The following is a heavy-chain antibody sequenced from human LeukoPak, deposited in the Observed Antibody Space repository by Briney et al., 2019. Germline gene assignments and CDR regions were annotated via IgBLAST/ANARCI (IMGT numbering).Heavy chain of an antibody. D-gene: IGHD3-16*02. CDR1: GFTFSSYA. V-gene: IGHV3-23*01. Sequence: GALRLSCAASGFTFSSYAMSWVRQAPGKGLEWVSAISGSGGSTYYADSVKGRFTISRDNSKNTLYLQMNSLRAEDTAVYYCAKGITFGGVIVLYYFDYWGQGTLVTVSS. J-gene: IGHJ4*02. CDR3: AKGITFGGVIVLYYFDY. CDR2: ISGSGGST.